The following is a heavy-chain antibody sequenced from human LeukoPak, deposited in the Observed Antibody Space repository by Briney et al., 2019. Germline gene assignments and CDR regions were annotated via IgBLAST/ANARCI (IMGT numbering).Heavy chain of an antibody. CDR1: GFTFSSYE. CDR2: ISSSGSTI. Sequence: PGGSLRLSCAASGFTFSSYEMNWVRQAPGKGLDWLSHISSSGSTIYYANSVKGRFTISRDNAKNSVYLQMNSLTAEDTALYYCARDATTAVGWVYMDVWGKGTTVTISS. CDR3: ARDATTAVGWVYMDV. V-gene: IGHV3-48*03. D-gene: IGHD6-13*01. J-gene: IGHJ6*03.